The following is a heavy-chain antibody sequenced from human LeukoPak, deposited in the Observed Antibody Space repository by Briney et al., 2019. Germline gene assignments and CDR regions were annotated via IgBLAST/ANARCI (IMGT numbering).Heavy chain of an antibody. CDR3: ARSDYSNLNDAFDI. D-gene: IGHD4-11*01. J-gene: IGHJ3*02. V-gene: IGHV4-39*07. Sequence: SETLSLTCTVSGGSISSSSYYWGWIRQPPGKGLEWFGSINYSGRTNYNLSLKSRVTISVDTSKNQFSLKLSSVTVADTAVYYCARSDYSNLNDAFDIWGQGTMVTVSS. CDR1: GGSISSSSYY. CDR2: INYSGRT.